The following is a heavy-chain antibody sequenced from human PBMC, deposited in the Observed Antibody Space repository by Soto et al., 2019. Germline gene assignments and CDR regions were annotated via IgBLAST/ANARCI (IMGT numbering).Heavy chain of an antibody. Sequence: EVQVVESGGGLVQPGGSLRLSCSFTFSMYSMNWVRQAPGKGLAWVASISSGGSYIKYADSVKGRFTISRDNAKNSVSLQMNSLRVDDTAVYVCTRDQGGSDDSWFDPWGQGTLVTVSS. J-gene: IGHJ5*02. CDR2: ISSGGSYI. CDR1: FTFSMYS. D-gene: IGHD1-26*01. V-gene: IGHV3-21*01. CDR3: TRDQGGSDDSWFDP.